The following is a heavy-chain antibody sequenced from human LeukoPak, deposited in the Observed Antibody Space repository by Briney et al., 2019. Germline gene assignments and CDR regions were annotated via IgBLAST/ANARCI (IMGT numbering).Heavy chain of an antibody. D-gene: IGHD6-13*01. CDR1: GGSISSNSYY. Sequence: SETLSLACTVSGGSISSNSYYWGWIRQPPVKGLEWIGSIYYSGSTYYTPYLKGRVTISVDTSKSQFSLKLSSVTAADTAVYYCASLPYSSSWPVDYWGQGTLVTVSS. CDR2: IYYSGST. J-gene: IGHJ4*02. V-gene: IGHV4-39*01. CDR3: ASLPYSSSWPVDY.